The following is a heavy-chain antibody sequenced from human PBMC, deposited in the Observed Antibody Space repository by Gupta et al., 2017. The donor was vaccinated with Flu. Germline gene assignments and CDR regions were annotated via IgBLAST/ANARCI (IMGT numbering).Heavy chain of an antibody. CDR2: ISSSSSTI. J-gene: IGHJ5*02. CDR1: GFTFSSYS. Sequence: EEQLVESGGGLVQPGGSLRLSCAASGFTFSSYSMNWVRQAPGKGLEWVSYISSSSSTIYYADSVKGRFTISRDNAKNSLYLQMNSLRDEDTAVYYCARDYRAWFGEASVDWFDPWGQGTLVTVSS. D-gene: IGHD3-10*01. CDR3: ARDYRAWFGEASVDWFDP. V-gene: IGHV3-48*02.